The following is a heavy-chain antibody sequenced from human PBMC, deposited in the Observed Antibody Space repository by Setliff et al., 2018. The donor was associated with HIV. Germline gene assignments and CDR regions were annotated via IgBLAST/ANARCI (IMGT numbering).Heavy chain of an antibody. V-gene: IGHV1-8*02. J-gene: IGHJ4*02. CDR3: ATIVAVAGMGFDY. CDR1: RYTFSNYD. D-gene: IGHD6-19*01. CDR2: MNPNSGNT. Sequence: ASVKVSCKASRYTFSNYDVNWVRQATGQGLEWMGWMNPNSGNTGYAQKFQGRVTMTGNTSISTAYMELSSLRSEDTAVYYCATIVAVAGMGFDYWGQGTLVTVPQ.